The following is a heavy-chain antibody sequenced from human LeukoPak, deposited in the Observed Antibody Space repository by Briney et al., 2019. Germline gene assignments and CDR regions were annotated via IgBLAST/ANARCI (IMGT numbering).Heavy chain of an antibody. Sequence: AGGSLRLSCAASGFTFSSYWMSWVRQAPGKGLEWVANIKQDGSEKYYVDPVKGRFTISRDNAKNSLYLQMNSLRAEDTAVYYCARDRSTPRGYSGYFDYWGQGTLVTVSS. CDR2: IKQDGSEK. V-gene: IGHV3-7*03. CDR3: ARDRSTPRGYSGYFDY. D-gene: IGHD5-12*01. CDR1: GFTFSSYW. J-gene: IGHJ4*02.